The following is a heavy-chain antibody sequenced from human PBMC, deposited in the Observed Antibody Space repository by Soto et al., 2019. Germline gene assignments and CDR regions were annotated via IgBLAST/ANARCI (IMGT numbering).Heavy chain of an antibody. J-gene: IGHJ4*02. CDR2: INHSGST. D-gene: IGHD5-12*01. CDR3: ARGGGGYDYPLDY. V-gene: IGHV4-34*01. CDR1: GGSFSGYY. Sequence: SETLSLTCAVYGGSFSGYYWSWIRQPPGKGLEWIGEINHSGSTNYNPSLKSRVTISVDTSKNQFSLKLSSVTAADTAVYYCARGGGGYDYPLDYWGQGTLVTVSS.